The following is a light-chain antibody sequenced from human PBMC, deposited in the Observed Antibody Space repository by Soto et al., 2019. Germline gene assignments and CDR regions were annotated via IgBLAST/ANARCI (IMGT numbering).Light chain of an antibody. CDR2: RVS. V-gene: IGKV2-30*01. J-gene: IGKJ1*01. Sequence: DVVMTQSPLSLPVTLGQPASISFRSTQSLVSSDGNTYLTWLQQRPGQSPRRLIYRVSGRESGVPDRFCGGVSGTDFKLEISSVEAEDVGVYYYMNGSHWPWTFGQGTKVEIK. CDR1: QSLVSSDGNTY. CDR3: MNGSHWPWT.